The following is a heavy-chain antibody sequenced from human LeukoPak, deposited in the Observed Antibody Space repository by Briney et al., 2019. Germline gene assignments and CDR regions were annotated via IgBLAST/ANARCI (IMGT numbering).Heavy chain of an antibody. CDR3: AKVNWNYVFEISEGMDV. CDR1: GFTFSSYA. CDR2: ISGSGGST. V-gene: IGHV3-23*01. J-gene: IGHJ6*02. Sequence: HSGGSLRLSCAASGFTFSSYAMSWVRQAPGKGLEWVSAISGSGGSTYYADSVKGRFTISRDNSKNTLYLQMNSLRAEDTAVYYCAKVNWNYVFEISEGMDVWGQGTTVTVSS. D-gene: IGHD1-7*01.